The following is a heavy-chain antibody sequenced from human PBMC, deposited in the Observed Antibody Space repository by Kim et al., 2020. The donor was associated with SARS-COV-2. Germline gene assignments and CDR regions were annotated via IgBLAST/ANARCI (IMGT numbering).Heavy chain of an antibody. V-gene: IGHV4-31*03. J-gene: IGHJ4*02. Sequence: SETLSLTCTVSGGSISSGGYYWSWIRQHPGKGLEWIGYIYYSGSTYYNPSLKSRVTISVDTSKNQFSLKLSSVTAADTAVYYCASLGLYFDLPFDYWGQGTLVTVSS. D-gene: IGHD3-9*01. CDR1: GGSISSGGYY. CDR3: ASLGLYFDLPFDY. CDR2: IYYSGST.